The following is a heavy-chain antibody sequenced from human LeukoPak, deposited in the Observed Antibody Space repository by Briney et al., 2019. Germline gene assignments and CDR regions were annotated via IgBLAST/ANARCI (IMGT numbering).Heavy chain of an antibody. Sequence: GGSLRLSCAASGFTFSSYSMNWVRQALGKGLEWVSSISSSSSYIYYADSVKGRFTISRDNAKNSLYLQMNSLRAEDTAVDYCARVVVAATLDYWGQGTLVTVSS. CDR2: ISSSSSYI. V-gene: IGHV3-21*01. CDR3: ARVVVAATLDY. CDR1: GFTFSSYS. J-gene: IGHJ4*02. D-gene: IGHD2-15*01.